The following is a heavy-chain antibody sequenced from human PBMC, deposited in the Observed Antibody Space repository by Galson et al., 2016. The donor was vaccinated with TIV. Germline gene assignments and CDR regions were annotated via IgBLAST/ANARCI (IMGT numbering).Heavy chain of an antibody. Sequence: SLRLSYAASGFTFSSQTMSWVRQAPGKGLEWVSAISISGASAYYADSVKGRFTISRDNSKKTLYLQMNSLRAEDTAVYYCAKVFSSSYYPNSIDYWGQGTLVTVSS. J-gene: IGHJ4*02. CDR2: ISISGASA. V-gene: IGHV3-23*01. D-gene: IGHD3-22*01. CDR3: AKVFSSSYYPNSIDY. CDR1: GFTFSSQT.